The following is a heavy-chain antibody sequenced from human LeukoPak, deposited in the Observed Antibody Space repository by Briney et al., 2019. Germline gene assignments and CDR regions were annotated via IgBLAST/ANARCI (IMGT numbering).Heavy chain of an antibody. V-gene: IGHV1-2*02. CDR1: GYTFTGYY. Sequence: ASVKVSCKASGYTFTGYYMHWVRQAPGQGLEWMGWINPNSGGTNYAQKFQGRVTMTRDTSISTAHMKLSRLRSDDTAVYYCAREPQDIVVVPAAIHYYYYGMDVWGQGTTVTVSS. D-gene: IGHD2-2*01. CDR2: INPNSGGT. CDR3: AREPQDIVVVPAAIHYYYYGMDV. J-gene: IGHJ6*02.